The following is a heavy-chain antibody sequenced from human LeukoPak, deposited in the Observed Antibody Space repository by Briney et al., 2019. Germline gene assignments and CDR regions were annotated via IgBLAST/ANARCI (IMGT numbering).Heavy chain of an antibody. J-gene: IGHJ3*02. V-gene: IGHV1-2*02. D-gene: IGHD3-10*01. CDR3: ARDLVVRGVTGFGI. CDR1: GYTFTGYY. Sequence: ASVKDSCKASGYTFTGYYMHWVRQAPGQGLEWMGWINPNSGGTNYAQKFQGRVTMTRDTSISTAYMELSRLRSDDTAVYYCARDLVVRGVTGFGIWGQGTMVTVSS. CDR2: INPNSGGT.